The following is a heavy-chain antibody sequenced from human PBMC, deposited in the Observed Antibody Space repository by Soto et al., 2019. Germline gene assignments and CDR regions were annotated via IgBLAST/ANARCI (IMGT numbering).Heavy chain of an antibody. CDR1: GYSFTSYW. Sequence: PGESLKISCKGSGYSFTSYWISWVRQMPGKGLEWMGRIDPSDSYTNYSPSFQGHVTISADKSISTAYLQWSSLKASDTAMYYCARRLGGVYGGNFLFDAFDIWGQGTMVT. CDR2: IDPSDSYT. V-gene: IGHV5-10-1*01. CDR3: ARRLGGVYGGNFLFDAFDI. J-gene: IGHJ3*02. D-gene: IGHD2-8*02.